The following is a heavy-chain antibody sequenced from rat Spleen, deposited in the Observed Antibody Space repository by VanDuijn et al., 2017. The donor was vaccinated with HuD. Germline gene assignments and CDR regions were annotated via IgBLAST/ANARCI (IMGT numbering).Heavy chain of an antibody. Sequence: EVQLVESGGGLVQPGRSLKLSCAASGFTFSDFYMAWVRQAPKKGLEWVASIKYEDFTPYYGDSVMGRFTISRDDGESTLSLQMDSLRSEDTATYYCARDVMSLDYWGQGVMVTVSS. CDR1: GFTFSDFY. J-gene: IGHJ2*01. CDR3: ARDVMSLDY. V-gene: IGHV5-22*01. D-gene: IGHD1-6*01. CDR2: IKYEDFTP.